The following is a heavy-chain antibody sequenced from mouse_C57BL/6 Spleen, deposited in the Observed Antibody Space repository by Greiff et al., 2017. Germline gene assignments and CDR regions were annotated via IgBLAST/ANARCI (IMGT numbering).Heavy chain of an antibody. D-gene: IGHD1-1*01. CDR2: FYPGSGSI. J-gene: IGHJ4*01. V-gene: IGHV1-62-2*01. Sequence: QVQLKESGAELVKPGASVKLSCKASGYTFTEYTIHWVKQRSGQGLEWIGWFYPGSGSIKYNEKFKDKATLTADKSSSTVYMELSRLTSEDSAVYFCAGHEDYYGSNYAMDYWGQGTSVTVSS. CDR1: GYTFTEYT. CDR3: AGHEDYYGSNYAMDY.